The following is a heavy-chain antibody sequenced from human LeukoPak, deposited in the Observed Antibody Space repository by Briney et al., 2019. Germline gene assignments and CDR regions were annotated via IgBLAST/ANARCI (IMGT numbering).Heavy chain of an antibody. CDR3: ARDPVAAGVMDV. D-gene: IGHD3-10*01. V-gene: IGHV4-59*01. Sequence: PSETLSLTCTVSGGSISSYYWSWIRQPPGKGLEWIGYIYYSGSTNYNPSLKSRVTISVDTSKNQFSLKLSSVTAADTAVYYCARDPVAAGVMDVWGQGTTVTVSS. J-gene: IGHJ6*02. CDR1: GGSISSYY. CDR2: IYYSGST.